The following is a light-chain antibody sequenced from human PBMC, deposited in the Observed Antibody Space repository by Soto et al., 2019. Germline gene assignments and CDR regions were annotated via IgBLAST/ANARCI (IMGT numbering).Light chain of an antibody. CDR2: EVS. Sequence: QSVLTQPPSASGSPGQSVTISCTGTSSDVGGYNDVSWYQQHPGKAPKLMIYEVSKRPSVVPDRFSGSKSGNTASLTVSGLQAEDEADYYCSSYAGSNIPVVFGGGTKLTVL. V-gene: IGLV2-8*01. CDR3: SSYAGSNIPVV. CDR1: SSDVGGYND. J-gene: IGLJ2*01.